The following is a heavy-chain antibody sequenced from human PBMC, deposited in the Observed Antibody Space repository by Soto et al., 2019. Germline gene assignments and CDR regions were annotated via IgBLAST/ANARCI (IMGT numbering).Heavy chain of an antibody. V-gene: IGHV5-10-1*01. D-gene: IGHD1-1*01. J-gene: IGHJ6*02. CDR3: ARHPLTTGTVDYGMDV. CDR2: IDPSDSYT. Sequence: ESLKISCKGSGYSFTSYWISWVRQMPGKGLEWMGRIDPSDSYTNYSPSFQGHVTISADKSISTAYLQWSSLKASDTAMYYCARHPLTTGTVDYGMDVWGQGTTVTVSS. CDR1: GYSFTSYW.